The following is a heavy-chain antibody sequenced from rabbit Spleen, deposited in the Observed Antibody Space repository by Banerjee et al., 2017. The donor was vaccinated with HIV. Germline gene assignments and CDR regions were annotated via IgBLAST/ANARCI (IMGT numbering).Heavy chain of an antibody. CDR3: ARDSGSSFSSYGMDL. J-gene: IGHJ6*01. V-gene: IGHV1S40*01. CDR1: GLDFSSSHY. Sequence: QSLEESGGDLVKPGASLVVTCTASGLDFSSSHYMCWVRQAPGKGLEWIACMDAGNSGFTYYANWAKGRFTISKTSSTTVTLQMTSLTAADTATYFCARDSGSSFSSYGMDLWGPGTLVTFS. D-gene: IGHD8-1*01. CDR2: MDAGNSGFT.